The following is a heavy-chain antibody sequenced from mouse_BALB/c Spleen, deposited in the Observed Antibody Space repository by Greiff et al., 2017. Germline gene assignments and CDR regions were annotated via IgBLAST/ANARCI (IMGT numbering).Heavy chain of an antibody. CDR1: GYSITSGYY. J-gene: IGHJ4*01. CDR3: ARSYGNYLYYYAMDY. D-gene: IGHD2-1*01. V-gene: IGHV3-6*02. CDR2: ISYDGSN. Sequence: ESGPGLVKPSQSLSLTCSVTGYSITSGYYWNWIRQFPGNKLEWMGYISYDGSNNYNPSLKNRISITRDTSKNQFFLKLNSVTTEDTATYYCARSYGNYLYYYAMDYWGQGNSVTVSS.